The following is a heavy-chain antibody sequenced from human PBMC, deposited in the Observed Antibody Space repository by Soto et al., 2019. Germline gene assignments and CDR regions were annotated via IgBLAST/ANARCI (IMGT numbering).Heavy chain of an antibody. Sequence: SETLSLTCTVSGGSISSYYWSWIRQPAGKGLEWIGRIYTSGSTNYNPSLKSRVTMSVDTSKNQFSLKLSSVTAADTAVYYCARELVRGVGAFLSPAPYGMDVWGQGTTVTVSS. D-gene: IGHD3-10*01. CDR2: IYTSGST. CDR1: GGSISSYY. CDR3: ARELVRGVGAFLSPAPYGMDV. J-gene: IGHJ6*02. V-gene: IGHV4-4*07.